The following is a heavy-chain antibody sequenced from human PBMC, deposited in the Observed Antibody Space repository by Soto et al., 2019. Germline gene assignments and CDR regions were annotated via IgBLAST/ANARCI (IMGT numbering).Heavy chain of an antibody. CDR1: GFPFSSYG. CDR3: ARLGIAAGDY. D-gene: IGHD6-13*01. CDR2: IWYDGSNK. J-gene: IGHJ4*02. V-gene: IGHV3-33*01. Sequence: QVQLVESGGGVVQPGRSLRLSCAASGFPFSSYGMHWVRQAPGQGLEWVAVIWYDGSNKYYADSVKGRFTISRDNSKNAPSMQMHSPRAEATAVYYRARLGIAAGDYWGQGTLGTVAS.